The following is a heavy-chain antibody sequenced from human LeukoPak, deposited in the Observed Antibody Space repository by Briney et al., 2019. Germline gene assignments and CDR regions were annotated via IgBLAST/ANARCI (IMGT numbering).Heavy chain of an antibody. CDR1: GGSISSGSYY. Sequence: KASQTLSLTCTVSGGSISSGSYYWSWIRQPAGKGLEWIGRIYTSGSTNHNPSLKSRVTISVDTSKNQFSLKLSSVTAADTAVYYCARDVKYYYDSSGQSRGDWFDPWGQGTLVTVSS. D-gene: IGHD3-22*01. CDR3: ARDVKYYYDSSGQSRGDWFDP. V-gene: IGHV4-61*02. CDR2: IYTSGST. J-gene: IGHJ5*02.